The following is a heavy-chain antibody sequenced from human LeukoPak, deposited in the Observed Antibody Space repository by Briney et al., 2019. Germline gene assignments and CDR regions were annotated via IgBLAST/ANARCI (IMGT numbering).Heavy chain of an antibody. Sequence: SVKVSXKASGGTFSSYAISWVRQAPGQGLEWMGRIIPIFGTANYAQKFQGRVTITTDESTSTAYMELSSLRSEDTAVYYCARDHYDSLTGYYLGIFDYWGQGTLATVSS. CDR3: ARDHYDSLTGYYLGIFDY. V-gene: IGHV1-69*05. CDR1: GGTFSSYA. J-gene: IGHJ4*02. D-gene: IGHD3-9*01. CDR2: IIPIFGTA.